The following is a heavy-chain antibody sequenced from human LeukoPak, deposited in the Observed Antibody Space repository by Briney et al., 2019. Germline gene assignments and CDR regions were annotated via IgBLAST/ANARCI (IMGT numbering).Heavy chain of an antibody. Sequence: SDTLSLTCDVSGYSINFGHLWGWIRQPPGKGLEWIASINHSGRTYYTPSLKSRVTISVDTLKNQFSLKVTSVTAEDTAMYFCARESSAVAHTMIRDGLDPWGQGTLVTVSS. CDR3: ARESSAVAHTMIRDGLDP. CDR2: INHSGRT. D-gene: IGHD3-22*01. J-gene: IGHJ5*02. CDR1: GYSINFGHL. V-gene: IGHV4-38-2*02.